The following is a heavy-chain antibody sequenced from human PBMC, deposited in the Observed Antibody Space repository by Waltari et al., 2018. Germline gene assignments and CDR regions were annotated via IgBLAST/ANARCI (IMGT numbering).Heavy chain of an antibody. CDR3: ARDGRPYGGPNWFDP. Sequence: EVQLVESGGGLVQPGGSLRLCCTASGFSFSSYAMHWVRQAPGKGLEYFSAISGNGDSIYYADSVKGRFTISRDNSKNMLYLQMGSLRAEDMAVYYCARDGRPYGGPNWFDPWGQGTLVTVSS. V-gene: IGHV3-64*07. D-gene: IGHD3-10*01. CDR2: ISGNGDSI. CDR1: GFSFSSYA. J-gene: IGHJ5*02.